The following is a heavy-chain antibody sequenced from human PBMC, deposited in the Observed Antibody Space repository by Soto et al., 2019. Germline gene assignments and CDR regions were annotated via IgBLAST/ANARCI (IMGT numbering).Heavy chain of an antibody. V-gene: IGHV1-69*02. CDR1: GGTFSSYT. CDR3: ARGPTTYCSGGSCYSDY. CDR2: IIPILGIA. J-gene: IGHJ4*02. Sequence: QVQLVQSGAEVKKPWSSVKVSCKASGGTFSSYTISWVRQAPGQGLEWMGRIIPILGIANYAQKFQGRVTITADKSTSTAYMELSSLRSEDTAVYYCARGPTTYCSGGSCYSDYWGQGTLVTVSS. D-gene: IGHD2-15*01.